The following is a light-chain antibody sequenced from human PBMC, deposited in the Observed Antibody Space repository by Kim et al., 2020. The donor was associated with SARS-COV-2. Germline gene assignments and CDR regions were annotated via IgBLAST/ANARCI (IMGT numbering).Light chain of an antibody. CDR1: RLRSYY. J-gene: IGLJ3*02. Sequence: LGQTVRITCQGDRLRSYYASWYQQKPGQAPVLVTYGKNNRPSGIPDRFSGSSSGNTASLTITGAQAEDEADYYCNSRDSSGNHLVFGGGTKVTVL. CDR3: NSRDSSGNHLV. CDR2: GKN. V-gene: IGLV3-19*01.